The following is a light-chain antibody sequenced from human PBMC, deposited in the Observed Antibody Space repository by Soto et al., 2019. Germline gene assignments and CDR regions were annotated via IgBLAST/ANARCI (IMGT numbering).Light chain of an antibody. CDR1: ETVNYF. V-gene: IGKV1-39*01. Sequence: DILLTQSPSSLSASIGDTVTISCRASETVNYFLNWYQQKPGKAPKLLIYGRSTLLCGVPSRFTGSGSETDFTLTISDLQAEDFATYHCQQSYSSPRSFGQGTKLEIK. J-gene: IGKJ2*03. CDR2: GRS. CDR3: QQSYSSPRS.